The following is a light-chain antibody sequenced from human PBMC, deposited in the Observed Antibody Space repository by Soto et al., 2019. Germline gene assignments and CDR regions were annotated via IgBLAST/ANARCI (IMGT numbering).Light chain of an antibody. CDR2: GAS. CDR3: QQYGSSAPIT. CDR1: QSVSSSF. V-gene: IGKV3-20*01. J-gene: IGKJ5*01. Sequence: EVGWTHSPGTLSVRRGEISTLSCRASQSVSSSFLAWYQHKPGQAPRLIIYGASSRATGIPDRFSGSGSETDFTLTISRLEPEDFALYYCQQYGSSAPITFGQGTRLEIK.